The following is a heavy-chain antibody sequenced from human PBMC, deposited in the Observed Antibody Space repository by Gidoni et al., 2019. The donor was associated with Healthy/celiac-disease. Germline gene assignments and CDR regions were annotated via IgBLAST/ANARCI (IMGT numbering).Heavy chain of an antibody. CDR3: ARSQGDSYGAAIDY. Sequence: QVQLQQWGAGLLKPSETLSLTCAVYGGSFSGYYWSWIRQPPGKGLEWIGEINHSGSTNYNPYRKSRVTISVDTSKNRFSLKLSSVTAADTAVYYWARSQGDSYGAAIDYWGQGTLVTVSS. CDR2: INHSGST. J-gene: IGHJ4*02. V-gene: IGHV4-34*01. D-gene: IGHD5-18*01. CDR1: GGSFSGYY.